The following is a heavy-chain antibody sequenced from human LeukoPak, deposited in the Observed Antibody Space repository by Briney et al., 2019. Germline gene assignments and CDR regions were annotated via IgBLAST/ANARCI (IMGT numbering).Heavy chain of an antibody. D-gene: IGHD3-22*01. CDR2: ISGSGGST. CDR1: GFTFSSYA. CDR3: AKTMYYYDSTGYYYFQH. V-gene: IGHV3-23*01. J-gene: IGHJ1*01. Sequence: GGSLRLSCAASGFTFSSYAMSWVRQAPGKGLEWVSAISGSGGSTYYADSVKGRFTISRDNSKNTLYLQMNSLRAEETAVYFCAKTMYYYDSTGYYYFQHWGQGTLVTVSS.